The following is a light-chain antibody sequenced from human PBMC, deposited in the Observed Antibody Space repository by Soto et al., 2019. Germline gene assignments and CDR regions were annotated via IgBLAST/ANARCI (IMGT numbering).Light chain of an antibody. V-gene: IGLV4-69*01. CDR2: LNSDGRH. J-gene: IGLJ2*01. CDR1: SRHSSYA. CDR3: QTWGTGILV. Sequence: QLVLTQSPSASASLGASVKLTCTLSSRHSSYAIAWHQQQPEKGPRYLMKLNSDGRHTKGDGIPDRFSGSSSGTERYLTISSLQSEYEADYYCQTWGTGILVFGGGTKLTVL.